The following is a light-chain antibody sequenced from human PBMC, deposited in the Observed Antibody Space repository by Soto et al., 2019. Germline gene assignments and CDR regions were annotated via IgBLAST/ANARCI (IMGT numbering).Light chain of an antibody. CDR3: CSSAPESTYV. J-gene: IGLJ1*01. Sequence: QSVLAQPASVSGSPGQSVTISCTGTSSDVGAYNSVSWYQQHPDKAPQLMIYKGTQRPSGVSNRFSGSTSGNAASLTISGLQAGDEADYFCCSSAPESTYVFGTGTKATVL. CDR2: KGT. V-gene: IGLV2-23*01. CDR1: SSDVGAYNS.